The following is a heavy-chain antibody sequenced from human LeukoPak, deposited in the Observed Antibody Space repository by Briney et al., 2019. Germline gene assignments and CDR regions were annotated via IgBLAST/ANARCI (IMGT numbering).Heavy chain of an antibody. J-gene: IGHJ4*02. CDR1: AFTFSSYA. V-gene: IGHV3-23*01. D-gene: IGHD5-18*01. CDR3: AKGRTGFSYGYGIGY. Sequence: PGGSLRLSCAASAFTFSSYAMSWVRQAPGKGLEWVSSISTSDGTTYYADSVKGRFTISRDNSKNTLYLQMNSLRAEDAAIYYCAKGRTGFSYGYGIGYWGQGTLVTVSS. CDR2: ISTSDGTT.